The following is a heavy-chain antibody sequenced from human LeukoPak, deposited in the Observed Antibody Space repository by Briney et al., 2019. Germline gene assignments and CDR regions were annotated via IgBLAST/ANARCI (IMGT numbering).Heavy chain of an antibody. J-gene: IGHJ4*02. CDR2: IKSKTDGGTT. CDR1: GFTFSNPW. CDR3: TTDMRTTVTCLVDY. V-gene: IGHV3-15*01. Sequence: GGSLRLSCAASGFTFSNPWMSWVRQAPGKGLEWVGLIKSKTDGGTTDYAATVKGRFTISRDDSKNTLYLQMNSLKSEDTAVYYCTTDMRTTVTCLVDYWGKGTLVTVAS. D-gene: IGHD4-17*01.